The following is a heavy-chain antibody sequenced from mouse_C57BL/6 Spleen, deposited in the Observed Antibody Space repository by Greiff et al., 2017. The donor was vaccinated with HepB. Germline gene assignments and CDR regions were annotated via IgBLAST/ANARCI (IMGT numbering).Heavy chain of an antibody. D-gene: IGHD2-3*01. CDR1: GYTFTDYY. V-gene: IGHV1-26*01. Sequence: VQLQQSGPELVKPGASVKISCKASGYTFTDYYMNWVKQSHGKSLEWIGDINPNNGGTSYNQKFKGKATLTVDKSSSTAYMELRSLTSEDSAVYYCARGMIGGWLLRDYAMDDWGQGTSVTVSS. J-gene: IGHJ4*01. CDR2: INPNNGGT. CDR3: ARGMIGGWLLRDYAMDD.